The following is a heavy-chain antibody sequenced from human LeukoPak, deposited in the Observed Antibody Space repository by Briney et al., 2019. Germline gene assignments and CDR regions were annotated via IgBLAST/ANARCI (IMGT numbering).Heavy chain of an antibody. V-gene: IGHV4-59*01. Sequence: PSETLSLTCTVSGGSISSYYWNWIRQPPGKGLEWTGYIYYSGSTNYNPSLKSRVTISLDTSKNQFSLKLTSVSAADTAVYYCARDRAAPKNSYYYYGMDVWGQGTTITVS. CDR3: ARDRAAPKNSYYYYGMDV. CDR2: IYYSGST. CDR1: GGSISSYY. D-gene: IGHD6-13*01. J-gene: IGHJ6*02.